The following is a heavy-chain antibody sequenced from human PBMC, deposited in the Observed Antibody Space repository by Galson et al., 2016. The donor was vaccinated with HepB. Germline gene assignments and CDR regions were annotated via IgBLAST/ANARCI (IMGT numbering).Heavy chain of an antibody. D-gene: IGHD2-15*01. CDR2: INSDGSTT. CDR1: GFTFNSYW. CDR3: VRGYCSGGACHSFRLGQPYFDY. J-gene: IGHJ4*02. Sequence: SLRLSCAPSGFTFNSYWMHWVRQAPGKGLVWVSRINSDGSTTAYADFVKGRFTISRDNAKNTVYLQMNSLRDDDTAVYYCVRGYCSGGACHSFRLGQPYFDYWGRGALVTVSS. V-gene: IGHV3-74*01.